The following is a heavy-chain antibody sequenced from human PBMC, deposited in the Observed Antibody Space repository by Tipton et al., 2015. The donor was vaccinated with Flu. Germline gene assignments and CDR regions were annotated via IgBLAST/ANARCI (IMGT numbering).Heavy chain of an antibody. CDR3: ARDPSLGMPDYFDS. J-gene: IGHJ4*02. V-gene: IGHV4-61*09. CDR2: IYTSGST. Sequence: TLSLTCTVSGGYISSSTDYWSWIRQPAGKGLEWIGHIYTSGSTNYNPPLKSRITVSVDPSMSQFSLRLTSVTAADTAVYYCARDPSLGMPDYFDSWGQGTLVTVSS. CDR1: GGYISSSTDY. D-gene: IGHD2-2*01.